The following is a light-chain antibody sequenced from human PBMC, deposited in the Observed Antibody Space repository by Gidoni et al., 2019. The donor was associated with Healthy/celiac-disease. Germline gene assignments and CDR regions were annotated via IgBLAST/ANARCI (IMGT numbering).Light chain of an antibody. CDR1: QSVSSSY. CDR2: GAS. J-gene: IGKJ1*01. V-gene: IGKV3-20*01. CDR3: QQYGSSPT. Sequence: EIGWTQSPGTLSLSPGERANLSCRASQSVSSSYLAWYQQKPGQAPRLPIYGASSRAPGIPDRFSGSGSGTVFTLTISRLDPEDFAVYYCQQYGSSPTFGQGTKVEIK.